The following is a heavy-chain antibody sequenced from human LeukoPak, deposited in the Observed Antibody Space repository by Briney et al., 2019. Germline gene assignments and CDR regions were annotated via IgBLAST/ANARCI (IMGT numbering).Heavy chain of an antibody. D-gene: IGHD3-22*01. Sequence: GGSLRLFCAASGFTFSSYAMSWVGQAPGKGLEWVSDISGSGGSTYYADSVKGGFTISRDNYKNKMYLQMNSLRAEDTAVYYCAKSIRGVVITTNDAFDIWGQRTMVTVSS. J-gene: IGHJ3*02. CDR3: AKSIRGVVITTNDAFDI. V-gene: IGHV3-23*01. CDR1: GFTFSSYA. CDR2: ISGSGGST.